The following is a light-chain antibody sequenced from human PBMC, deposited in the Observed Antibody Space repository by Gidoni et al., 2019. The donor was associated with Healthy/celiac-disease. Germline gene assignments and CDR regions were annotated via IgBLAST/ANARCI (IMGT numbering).Light chain of an antibody. Sequence: DIQFTQSPSFLSASVGDRVTITCRASQGISSYLAWYQQKPGKAPKLLIYAASTLQSGVPSRFSGSGSGTQFTLTISSLQPEDFATYYCQQLNRWTFGQGTKVEIK. CDR2: AAS. CDR1: QGISSY. J-gene: IGKJ1*01. V-gene: IGKV1-9*01. CDR3: QQLNRWT.